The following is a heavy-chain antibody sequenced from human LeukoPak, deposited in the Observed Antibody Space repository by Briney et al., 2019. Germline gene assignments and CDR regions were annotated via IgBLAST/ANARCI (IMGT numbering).Heavy chain of an antibody. J-gene: IGHJ4*02. CDR1: GITFSDYA. CDR2: IRYDGINK. D-gene: IGHD3-10*01. Sequence: GGSLRLSCAASGITFSDYAMHWVRQAPGKGLEWLAHIRYDGINKYYAESVKGRFAISRDNSKNTLSLQMNSLTDEDTAVYYCAKGGLQGTNYFDYWGQGTLVTVSS. V-gene: IGHV3-30*02. CDR3: AKGGLQGTNYFDY.